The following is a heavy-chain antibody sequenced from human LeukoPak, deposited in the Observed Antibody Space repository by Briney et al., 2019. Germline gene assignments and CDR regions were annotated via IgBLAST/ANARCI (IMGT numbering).Heavy chain of an antibody. CDR3: AKDSGVRGRGTPFYFDY. CDR2: IRYDGSNK. J-gene: IGHJ4*02. CDR1: GFTFSTYG. V-gene: IGHV3-30*02. D-gene: IGHD3-10*01. Sequence: GGSLRLSCAASGFTFSTYGMLWVRQAPGQGPEWVALIRYDGSNKYYADSVKGRFTISRDNSKSTLYLQMNSLRAEDTAVYYCAKDSGVRGRGTPFYFDYWGQGTLVTVSS.